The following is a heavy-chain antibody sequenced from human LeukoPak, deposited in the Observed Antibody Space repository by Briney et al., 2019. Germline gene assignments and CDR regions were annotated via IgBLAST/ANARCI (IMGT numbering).Heavy chain of an antibody. D-gene: IGHD6-19*01. CDR2: SNPSGDST. CDR3: ARPTWGSSGWYFDY. V-gene: IGHV1-46*01. Sequence: ASVKVSCKASGYTFTNYYIHWVRQAPGHGLEWMGISNPSGDSTDYAQKFQGRVTMTRDTSTSTVYMDLSSLRSEDTAVYYCARPTWGSSGWYFDYWGQGTLVTVSS. CDR1: GYTFTNYY. J-gene: IGHJ4*02.